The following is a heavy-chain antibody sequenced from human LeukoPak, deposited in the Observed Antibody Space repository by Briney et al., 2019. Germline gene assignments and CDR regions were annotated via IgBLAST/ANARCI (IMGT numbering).Heavy chain of an antibody. Sequence: PGGSLRLSCAASGFTFSSYSMNWVRQAPGKGLEWVSYISSSSSTIYYADSVKGRFTISRDNAKNSLYLQMNSLRAEDTAVYYCASLGIYGSGSNWGQGTLVTVSS. CDR3: ASLGIYGSGSN. J-gene: IGHJ4*02. D-gene: IGHD3-10*01. V-gene: IGHV3-48*04. CDR1: GFTFSSYS. CDR2: ISSSSSTI.